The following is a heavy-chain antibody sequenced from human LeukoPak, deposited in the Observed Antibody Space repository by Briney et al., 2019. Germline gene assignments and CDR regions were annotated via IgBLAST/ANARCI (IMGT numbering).Heavy chain of an antibody. D-gene: IGHD3-16*01. CDR3: AKLLHDYVWGSSLDY. CDR1: GFTFSNYA. V-gene: IGHV3-30*18. Sequence: GGSLRLSCAASGFTFSNYAMHWVRQAPGKGLEWVAVISYDGSKTYYADSVKGRFTISRDNSKNTVYLQMNSLRAEDTAVYYCAKLLHDYVWGSSLDYWGQGTLVTVSS. J-gene: IGHJ4*02. CDR2: ISYDGSKT.